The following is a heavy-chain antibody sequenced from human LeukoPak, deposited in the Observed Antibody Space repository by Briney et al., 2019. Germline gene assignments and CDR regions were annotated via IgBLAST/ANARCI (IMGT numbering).Heavy chain of an antibody. CDR2: IYSGGST. CDR3: ARANCGGDCFPYYFDY. D-gene: IGHD2-21*02. J-gene: IGHJ4*02. V-gene: IGHV3-66*01. CDR1: ELTVSSNY. Sequence: GGSLRLSCAASELTVSSNYMSWVRQAPGKGLEWVSVIYSGGSTYYADSVKGRFTISRDNPKNTLYLQMNSLRAEDTAVYYCARANCGGDCFPYYFDYWGQGTLVTVSS.